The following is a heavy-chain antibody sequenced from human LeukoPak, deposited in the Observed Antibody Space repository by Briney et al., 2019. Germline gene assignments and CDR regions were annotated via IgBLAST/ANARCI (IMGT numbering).Heavy chain of an antibody. CDR2: INTDGSST. J-gene: IGHJ4*01. D-gene: IGHD2-21*02. CDR3: ARELPREVTLDY. CDR1: GFTFISYG. Sequence: PGGSLRLSCADSGFTFISYGMQWVRQAPGKGLAWASRINTDGSSTAYADSVKSRFTISRDNAKNTLYLQMNSLRAEDTAVYYCARELPREVTLDYWGQGTLVTVSS. V-gene: IGHV3-74*01.